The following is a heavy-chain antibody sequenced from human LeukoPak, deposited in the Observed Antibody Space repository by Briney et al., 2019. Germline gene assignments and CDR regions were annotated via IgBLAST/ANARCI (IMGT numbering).Heavy chain of an antibody. V-gene: IGHV1-69*05. CDR3: ARATELELLTAPPDI. Sequence: VKVSCKASGGTFSSFAVSWVRQAPGQGLEWTGGIIPMFGTANYAQKFQGRVTITTDESTSTAYMELSSLRPEDTAVYYCARATELELLTAPPDIWGQGTMVTVSS. D-gene: IGHD1-7*01. J-gene: IGHJ3*02. CDR2: IIPMFGTA. CDR1: GGTFSSFA.